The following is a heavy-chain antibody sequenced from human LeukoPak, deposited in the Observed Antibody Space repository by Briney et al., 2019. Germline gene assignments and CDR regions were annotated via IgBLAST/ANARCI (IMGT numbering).Heavy chain of an antibody. CDR2: ISAYNGNT. Sequence: ASVKVSCKASGYTFTSYGISWVRQAPGQGLEWMGWISAYNGNTNYAQKFQGRITMTIDTSTSTAYMELRRLRSDDTAVYYCASQGIAVTGTYDAFDIWGQGTMVTVSS. D-gene: IGHD6-19*01. J-gene: IGHJ3*02. CDR1: GYTFTSYG. V-gene: IGHV1-18*01. CDR3: ASQGIAVTGTYDAFDI.